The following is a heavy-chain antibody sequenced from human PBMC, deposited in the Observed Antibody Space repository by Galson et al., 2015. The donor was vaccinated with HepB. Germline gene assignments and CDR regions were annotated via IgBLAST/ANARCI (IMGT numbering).Heavy chain of an antibody. V-gene: IGHV3-23*01. Sequence: SLRLSCAASGFTFSSYAMSWVRQAPGKGLEWVSAISGSGGSTYYADSVKGRFTISRDNSKNTLYLQMNSLRAEDTAVYYCAKDSIAVAAKVVPFIDPWGQGTLVTVSS. D-gene: IGHD6-19*01. CDR1: GFTFSSYA. J-gene: IGHJ5*02. CDR2: ISGSGGST. CDR3: AKDSIAVAAKVVPFIDP.